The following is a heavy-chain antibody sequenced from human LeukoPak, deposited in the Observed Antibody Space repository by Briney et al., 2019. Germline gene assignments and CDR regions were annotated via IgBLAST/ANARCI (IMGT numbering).Heavy chain of an antibody. CDR2: IYYSGST. CDR3: ARQGSSWPNWFDP. CDR1: GGSISSSSYY. V-gene: IGHV4-39*01. J-gene: IGHJ5*02. Sequence: PSETLSLTCTVSGGSISSSSYYWGWIRQPPGKGLEWIGSIYYSGSTYYNPSLKSRVTISVDTSKNQFSLKLSSVTAADTAVYYCARQGSSWPNWFDPWGQGTLVTVSS. D-gene: IGHD6-13*01.